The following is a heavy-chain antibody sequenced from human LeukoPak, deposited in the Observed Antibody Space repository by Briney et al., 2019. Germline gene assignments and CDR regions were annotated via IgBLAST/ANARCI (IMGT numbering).Heavy chain of an antibody. CDR2: IYPGDSDT. CDR3: ARGYSSSWAFDY. CDR1: GYSFTSYW. D-gene: IGHD6-13*01. Sequence: GESLKISCKGSGYSFTSYWIGWVRQMPGKGLEWMGIIYPGDSDTRYSPSFQGQATISVDKSISTAYLQLSRLEASDTAIYYCARGYSSSWAFDYWGQGTLVTVSS. V-gene: IGHV5-51*01. J-gene: IGHJ4*02.